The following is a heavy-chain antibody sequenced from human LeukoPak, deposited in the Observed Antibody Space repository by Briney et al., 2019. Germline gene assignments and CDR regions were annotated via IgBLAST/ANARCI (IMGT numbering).Heavy chain of an antibody. J-gene: IGHJ5*02. CDR1: GGSISSYY. CDR3: ARGAVWHCSGGSCYWFDP. CDR2: IFYSGST. D-gene: IGHD2-15*01. V-gene: IGHV4-59*01. Sequence: SETLSLTCTVSGGSISSYYWSWIRQPPGKGLEWIGYIFYSGSTNYNPSLKSRVTISVDTSKNQFSLKLSSVTAADTAVYYCARGAVWHCSGGSCYWFDPWGQGTLVTVSS.